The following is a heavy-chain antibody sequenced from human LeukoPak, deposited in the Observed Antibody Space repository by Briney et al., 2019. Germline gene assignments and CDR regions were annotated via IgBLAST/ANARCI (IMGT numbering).Heavy chain of an antibody. CDR3: ARARSRDGYNQFDP. CDR1: GYTFTGYY. V-gene: IGHV1-2*02. D-gene: IGHD5-24*01. CDR2: INPNSGGT. J-gene: IGHJ5*02. Sequence: ASVKVSCKASGYTFTGYYMHWVRQAPGQGLEWMGWINPNSGGTNYPQKFQGRVTMTRDTSISTAYMELSRLRSDDTAVYYCARARSRDGYNQFDPWGQGTLVTVSS.